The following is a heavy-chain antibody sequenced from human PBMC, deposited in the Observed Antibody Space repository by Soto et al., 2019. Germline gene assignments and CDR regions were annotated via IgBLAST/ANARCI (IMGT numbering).Heavy chain of an antibody. J-gene: IGHJ6*02. CDR1: GGTFSSYT. Sequence: QVQLVQSGAEVKKPGSSVKVSCKASGGTFSSYTISWVRQAPGQGLEWMGRIIPILGIANYAQKFQGRVTITADKSTSTAYMELSSLRSEDTAVYYCARGYWRCGLSNGMDVWGQGTTVTVSS. V-gene: IGHV1-69*02. D-gene: IGHD2-8*02. CDR3: ARGYWRCGLSNGMDV. CDR2: IIPILGIA.